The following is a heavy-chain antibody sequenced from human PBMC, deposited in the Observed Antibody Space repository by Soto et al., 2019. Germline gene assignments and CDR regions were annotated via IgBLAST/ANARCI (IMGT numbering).Heavy chain of an antibody. Sequence: GWSLRLSFASSGFTFISYWMSRVLQAPGKGLEWVANIKQDGSEKYYVDSVKGRFTISRDNAKNSLYLQMNSLRAEDTAVYYCARDSLITIFGVVPIMDVWGQGTTVTVSS. V-gene: IGHV3-7*03. D-gene: IGHD3-3*01. CDR3: ARDSLITIFGVVPIMDV. J-gene: IGHJ6*02. CDR2: IKQDGSEK. CDR1: GFTFISYW.